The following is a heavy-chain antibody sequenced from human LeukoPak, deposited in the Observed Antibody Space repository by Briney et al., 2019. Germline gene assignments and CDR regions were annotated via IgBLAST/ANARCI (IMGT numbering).Heavy chain of an antibody. Sequence: PGTSLRLSCAASGFSFNSYGIHWVRQAPGKGLEWVAVISYNGKNKFYADAVKGRFTISRDNSKSTVYLQMNSLRPEDTAEYFCARDLEAMVLFDYWGQGTLVTVSS. V-gene: IGHV3-30*03. J-gene: IGHJ4*02. D-gene: IGHD5-18*01. CDR1: GFSFNSYG. CDR2: ISYNGKNK. CDR3: ARDLEAMVLFDY.